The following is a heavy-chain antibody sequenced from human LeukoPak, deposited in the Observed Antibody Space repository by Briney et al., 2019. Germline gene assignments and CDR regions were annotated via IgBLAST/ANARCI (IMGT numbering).Heavy chain of an antibody. V-gene: IGHV1-24*01. J-gene: IGHJ4*02. CDR1: GYTLTELS. Sequence: GASVKVSCKVSGYTLTELSMHWVRQAPGKGLEWMGGSDPEDGEIISAQKFQGRVTMTEDTATSTAYMELSSLSSGDTAVYYCATGLDFDWLSNDYWGQGTLVTVSS. D-gene: IGHD3-9*01. CDR3: ATGLDFDWLSNDY. CDR2: SDPEDGEI.